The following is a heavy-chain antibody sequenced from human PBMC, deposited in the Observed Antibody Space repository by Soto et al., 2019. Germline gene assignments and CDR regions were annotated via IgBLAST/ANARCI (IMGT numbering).Heavy chain of an antibody. CDR1: GYSFTSYW. V-gene: IGHV5-51*01. J-gene: IGHJ3*02. D-gene: IGHD3-9*01. Sequence: GESLKISCKGSGYSFTSYWIGWVRQMPGKGLEWMGIIYPGDSDTRYSPSFQGQVTISADKSISTAYLQWSSLKASDTAMYYCARTRGQYYDILTGYYTNAFDIWGQGTMVTVSS. CDR3: ARTRGQYYDILTGYYTNAFDI. CDR2: IYPGDSDT.